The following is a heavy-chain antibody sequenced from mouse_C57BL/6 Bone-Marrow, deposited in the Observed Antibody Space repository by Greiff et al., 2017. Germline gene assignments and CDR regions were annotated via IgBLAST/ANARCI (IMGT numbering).Heavy chain of an antibody. Sequence: VNLVESGAELVKPGASVKISCKASGYAFSSYWMNWVKQRPGKGLEWIGQIYPGDGDTNYNGKFKGKATLTADKSSSTAYMQLSSLTSEDSAVYFCARWGYYGSSHYFDYWGQGTTLTVSS. J-gene: IGHJ2*01. CDR2: IYPGDGDT. CDR1: GYAFSSYW. CDR3: ARWGYYGSSHYFDY. V-gene: IGHV1-80*01. D-gene: IGHD1-1*01.